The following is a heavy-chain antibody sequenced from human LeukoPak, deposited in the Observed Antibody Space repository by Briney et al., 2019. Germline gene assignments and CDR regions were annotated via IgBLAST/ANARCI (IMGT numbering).Heavy chain of an antibody. CDR3: ASNDYGDLPFDY. CDR2: ISAYNGNT. CDR1: GYTFTSYG. J-gene: IGHJ4*02. D-gene: IGHD4-17*01. Sequence: ASVKVSCKASGYTFTSYGISWVRQAPGQGLEWMGWISAYNGNTNYAQKLQGRVTMTRDTSISTAYMELSRLRSDDTAVYYCASNDYGDLPFDYWGQGTLVTVSS. V-gene: IGHV1-18*01.